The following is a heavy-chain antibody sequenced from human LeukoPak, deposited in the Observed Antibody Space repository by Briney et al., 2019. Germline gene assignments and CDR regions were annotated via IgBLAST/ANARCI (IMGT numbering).Heavy chain of an antibody. Sequence: SGTLSFTCAVSGGSISSSNWWSWVRQPPGKGLEWIGEIYHSGSTNYNPSLKSRVTISVDKSKSQFSLKLSSVTAADTAVYYCARVGFTMVRGVIIKEDFDYWGQGTLVTVSS. CDR3: ARVGFTMVRGVIIKEDFDY. CDR2: IYHSGST. V-gene: IGHV4-4*02. CDR1: GGSISSSNW. J-gene: IGHJ4*02. D-gene: IGHD3-10*01.